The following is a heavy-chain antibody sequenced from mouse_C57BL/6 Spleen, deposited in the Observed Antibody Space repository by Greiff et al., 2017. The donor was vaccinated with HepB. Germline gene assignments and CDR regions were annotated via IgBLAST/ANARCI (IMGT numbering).Heavy chain of an antibody. Sequence: QVQLQQPGAELVRPGTSVKLSCKASGYTFTSYWMHWVKQRPGQGLEWIGVIDPSDSYTNYNQKFKGKATLTVDTSSSTAYMQLSSLTSEDSAVYYCARIPLITTVVASRYYYAMDDWGQGTSVTVSS. CDR2: IDPSDSYT. CDR3: ARIPLITTVVASRYYYAMDD. CDR1: GYTFTSYW. J-gene: IGHJ4*01. D-gene: IGHD1-1*01. V-gene: IGHV1-59*01.